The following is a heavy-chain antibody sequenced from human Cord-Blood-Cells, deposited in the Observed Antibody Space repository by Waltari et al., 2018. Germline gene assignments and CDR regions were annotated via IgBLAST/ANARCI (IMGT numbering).Heavy chain of an antibody. CDR1: GFSLSNARMG. CDR2: IFSNDEK. D-gene: IGHD3-3*01. V-gene: IGHV2-26*01. J-gene: IGHJ3*02. CDR3: ARTQKNYDFWSGYYDAFDI. Sequence: QVTLKESGPVLVKPTETLTLTCTVSGFSLSNARMGVSWIRQPPGKALEWLAHIFSNDEKSYSTSLKSRLTISKDTSKSQVVLTMTNKDPVDTATYYCARTQKNYDFWSGYYDAFDIWGQGTMVTVSS.